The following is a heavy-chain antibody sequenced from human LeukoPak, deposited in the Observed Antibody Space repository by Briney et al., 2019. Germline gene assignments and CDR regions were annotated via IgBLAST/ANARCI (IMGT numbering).Heavy chain of an antibody. CDR2: ISYDGSNK. V-gene: IGHV3-30*18. D-gene: IGHD3-10*01. J-gene: IGHJ4*02. CDR3: AKLEGFLYGSGKYYFDY. Sequence: PGGSLRLSCAASGFTFSSYGMHWVRQAPGKGLEWVAVISYDGSNKYYADSVKGRFTISRDNSKNTLYLQMNSLRAEDTAVYYCAKLEGFLYGSGKYYFDYWGQGTLVTVSS. CDR1: GFTFSSYG.